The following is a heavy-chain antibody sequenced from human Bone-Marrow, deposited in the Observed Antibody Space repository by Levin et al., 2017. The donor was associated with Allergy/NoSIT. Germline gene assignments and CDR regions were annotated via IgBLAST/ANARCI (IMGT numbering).Heavy chain of an antibody. J-gene: IGHJ4*02. D-gene: IGHD6-19*01. Sequence: GESLKISCAASGFTFSDYYMSWIRQAPGKGLEWVSYISSSGSTIYYADSVKGRFTISRDNAKNSLYLQMNSLRAEDTAVYYCASRGIAVAGTMVYWGQGTLVTVSS. CDR3: ASRGIAVAGTMVY. V-gene: IGHV3-11*01. CDR1: GFTFSDYY. CDR2: ISSSGSTI.